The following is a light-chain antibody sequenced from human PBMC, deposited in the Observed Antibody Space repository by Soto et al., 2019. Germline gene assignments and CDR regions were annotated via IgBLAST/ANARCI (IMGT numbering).Light chain of an antibody. CDR1: QSVSSN. CDR2: GAS. V-gene: IGKV3-15*01. J-gene: IGKJ1*01. Sequence: EIVMTQSPATLSVSPGERATLSCRASQSVSSNLAWYQQKPGQAPRLLFYGASTRATGIPARFSGSGSGTEFTLTISSLQSEDFAVHYCQQYNNWPRTFGQGTKVEIK. CDR3: QQYNNWPRT.